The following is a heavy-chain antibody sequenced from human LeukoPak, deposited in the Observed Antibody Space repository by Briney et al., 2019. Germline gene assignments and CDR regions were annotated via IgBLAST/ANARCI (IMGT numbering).Heavy chain of an antibody. J-gene: IGHJ4*02. CDR2: IYHSGSA. V-gene: IGHV4-38-2*01. Sequence: SETLSLTCAVSGYTISSGDYRGWIRQPPGKGLEWIGTIYHSGSAYYNPSLKSRVTMSVDTSKNQFSLELSAVTAAVTAVYYCARNRTRDHVPFDYWGQGTLVTVSS. CDR3: ARNRTRDHVPFDY. D-gene: IGHD1-14*01. CDR1: GYTISSGDY.